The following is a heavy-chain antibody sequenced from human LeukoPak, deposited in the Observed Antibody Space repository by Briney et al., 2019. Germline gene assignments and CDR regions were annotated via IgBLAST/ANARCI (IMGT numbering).Heavy chain of an antibody. V-gene: IGHV3-21*04. CDR2: ISSSSSYI. CDR3: AKEKFPYTLDVFDI. CDR1: GFTFSSHS. D-gene: IGHD2-2*02. Sequence: GGSLRLSCAASGFTFSSHSMNWVRQAPGKGLEWVSSISSSSSYIYYADSVKGRFTISRDNSKNSLYLQMNSLRAEDTALYYCAKEKFPYTLDVFDIWGQGTMITVSS. J-gene: IGHJ3*02.